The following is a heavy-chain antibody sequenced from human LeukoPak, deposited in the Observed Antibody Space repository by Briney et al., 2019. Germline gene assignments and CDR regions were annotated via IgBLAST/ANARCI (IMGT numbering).Heavy chain of an antibody. D-gene: IGHD3-22*01. J-gene: IGHJ4*02. CDR1: GYTFTGYY. CDR3: AVTYYYDSSGYYSFDY. V-gene: IGHV1-2*04. CDR2: INPNSDGT. Sequence: ASVKVSCKASGYTFTGYYMHWVRQAPGQGLEWMGWINPNSDGTNYAQRFQGWVTMTRDTSISTAYMELSRLRSDDTAVYYCAVTYYYDSSGYYSFDYWGQGTLVTVSS.